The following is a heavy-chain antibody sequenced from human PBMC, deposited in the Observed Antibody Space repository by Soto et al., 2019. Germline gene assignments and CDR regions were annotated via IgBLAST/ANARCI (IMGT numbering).Heavy chain of an antibody. CDR2: ISSDGSIT. V-gene: IGHV3-74*01. Sequence: DVELVESGGGLVQPGGSLRLSCAASGFTFSYHWMHWVRQAPGEGLVWVSRISSDGSITNYADSVKGRFTLSRDNDQNTLFLQMNGLRAEDTVIYYCAREDGLPDDAFDIWGHGTMVTVSS. D-gene: IGHD5-12*01. CDR1: GFTFSYHW. J-gene: IGHJ3*02. CDR3: AREDGLPDDAFDI.